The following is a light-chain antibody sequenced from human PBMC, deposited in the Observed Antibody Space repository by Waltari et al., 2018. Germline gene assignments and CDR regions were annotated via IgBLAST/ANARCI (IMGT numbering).Light chain of an antibody. Sequence: EVVLTQSPGTLSLSPGERATLSCRASQSVGSSYLAWYQQRPGQAPRLRIYGAPSRATGIPDRFSGSGSGTDFTLTISRLEPEDFAVYFCQQYRSSPYTFGQGTKLEIK. CDR3: QQYRSSPYT. CDR1: QSVGSSY. V-gene: IGKV3-20*01. CDR2: GAP. J-gene: IGKJ2*01.